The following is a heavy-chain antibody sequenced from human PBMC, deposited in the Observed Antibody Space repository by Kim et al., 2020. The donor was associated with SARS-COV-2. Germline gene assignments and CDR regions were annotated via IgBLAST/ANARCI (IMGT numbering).Heavy chain of an antibody. CDR2: IYYSGST. CDR3: AREYCSGGSCSEIDY. Sequence: SETLSLTCTVSGGSISSGGYYWSWIRQHPGKGLEWIGYIYYSGSTYYNPSLKSRVTISVDTSKNQFSLKLSSVTAADTAVYYCAREYCSGGSCSEIDYWGQGTLVTVSS. J-gene: IGHJ4*02. V-gene: IGHV4-31*03. D-gene: IGHD2-15*01. CDR1: GGSISSGGYY.